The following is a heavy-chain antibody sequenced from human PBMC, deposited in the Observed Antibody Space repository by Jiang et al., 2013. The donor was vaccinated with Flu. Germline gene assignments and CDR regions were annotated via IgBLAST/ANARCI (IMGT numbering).Heavy chain of an antibody. Sequence: VQLLESGGGLVQPGGSLRLSCAVSGFTFNSYAISWVRQAPGKGLEWLSTISGSGDYTYSADSVKGRLTMSRDNSENTIYVQMNSLRAEDTAVYYCARLSGNNYFDYWGQGTLVTVSS. V-gene: IGHV3-23*01. CDR2: ISGSGDYT. J-gene: IGHJ4*02. D-gene: IGHD1-26*01. CDR3: ARLSGNNYFDY. CDR1: GFTFNSYA.